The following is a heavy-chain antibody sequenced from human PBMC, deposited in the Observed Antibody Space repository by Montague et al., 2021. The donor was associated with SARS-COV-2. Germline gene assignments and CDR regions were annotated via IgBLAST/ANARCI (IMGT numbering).Heavy chain of an antibody. V-gene: IGHV3-48*03. CDR2: ISSGGSTI. D-gene: IGHD3-9*01. CDR1: GFTFSSYE. J-gene: IGHJ4*02. CDR3: ARDCAYYDILTGYSPKGGFDY. Sequence: SLRLSCAASGFTFSSYEMNWVRQAPGKGLEWVSYISSGGSTIYYADSAKGRFTISRDNAKNSLYLQMNCLRAEDTAVYYCARDCAYYDILTGYSPKGGFDYWGQGTLVTVSS.